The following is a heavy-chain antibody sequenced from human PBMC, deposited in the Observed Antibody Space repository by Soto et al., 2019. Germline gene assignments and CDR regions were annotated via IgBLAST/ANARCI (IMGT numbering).Heavy chain of an antibody. D-gene: IGHD3-10*01. J-gene: IGHJ5*02. V-gene: IGHV4-39*07. CDR2: IYYSGST. Sequence: SETLSLTCTVSGGAISSSSYYWGWIRQPPGKGLEWIGSIYYSGSTYYNPSLKSRVTISVDTSKNQFSLKLSSVTAADTAVYYCPRIASYCLGNYVWENWFDPWGQGILVTVS. CDR1: GGAISSSSYY. CDR3: PRIASYCLGNYVWENWFDP.